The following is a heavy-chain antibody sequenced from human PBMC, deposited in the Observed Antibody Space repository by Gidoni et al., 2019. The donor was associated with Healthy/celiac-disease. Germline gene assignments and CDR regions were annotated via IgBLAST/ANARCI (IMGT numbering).Heavy chain of an antibody. CDR3: AKDGGWFGELLPYYFDY. J-gene: IGHJ4*02. Sequence: EVQLLESGGGLVQPGGSLRLSCAASGFTVSSYAMSWVRQAPGKGLEWVSAISGSGGSTYYADSVKGRFTISRDNSKNTLYLQMNSLRAEDTAVYYCAKDGGWFGELLPYYFDYWGQGTLVTVSS. D-gene: IGHD3-10*01. V-gene: IGHV3-23*01. CDR2: ISGSGGST. CDR1: GFTVSSYA.